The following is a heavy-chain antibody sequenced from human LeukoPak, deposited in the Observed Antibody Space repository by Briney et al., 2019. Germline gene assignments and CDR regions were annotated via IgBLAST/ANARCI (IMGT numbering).Heavy chain of an antibody. CDR3: ARLSADSSSSRGFDY. D-gene: IGHD2-2*01. V-gene: IGHV4-4*07. Sequence: PSETLSLTCTVSGGSINDAYWSWIRQPAGKGLEWIGRIYTSGSTNYNPSLKSRVAMSVDTSKNQFSLKLGSVTAADTAVYYCARLSADSSSSRGFDYWGQGTLVTVSS. CDR2: IYTSGST. CDR1: GGSINDAY. J-gene: IGHJ4*02.